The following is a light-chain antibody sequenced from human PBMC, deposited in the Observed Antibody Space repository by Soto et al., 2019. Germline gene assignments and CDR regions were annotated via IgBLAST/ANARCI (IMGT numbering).Light chain of an antibody. CDR3: QQRSKWIT. V-gene: IGKV3-11*01. Sequence: EIVLTQSPATLSLSPGERATLSCRASQSVSSYLAWYQQKPGQAPRLLIYDASNRATGIPARFSGSESGTDFTITISSLEPEDFPVYYCQQRSKWITFGQGTRLEI. J-gene: IGKJ5*01. CDR2: DAS. CDR1: QSVSSY.